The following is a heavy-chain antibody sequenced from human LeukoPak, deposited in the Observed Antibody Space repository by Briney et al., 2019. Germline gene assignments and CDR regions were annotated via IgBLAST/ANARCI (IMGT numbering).Heavy chain of an antibody. V-gene: IGHV3-23*01. J-gene: IGHJ6*02. CDR2: IAGSGGST. D-gene: IGHD4-17*01. CDR3: AKDQGTTSYYGMDV. CDR1: GFTFSGYA. Sequence: GGSLRLSCAASGFTFSGYAMSWVRQAPGKGLEWVSSIAGSGGSTYYADSVKGRFTISRDNSKNTLYLQMNSLRAGDTAVYYCAKDQGTTSYYGMDVWGQGTTVTVSS.